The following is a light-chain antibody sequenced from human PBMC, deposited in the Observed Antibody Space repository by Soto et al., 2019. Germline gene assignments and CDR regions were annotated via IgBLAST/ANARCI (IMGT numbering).Light chain of an antibody. CDR2: GAS. Sequence: ETVMTQSPATLSVSPGERATLSCRASQSVSSKLAWYQQKPGQSPRLLIYGASTRATGIPARFSGSGSGTEFTLSISSLQSEDSAVYYCQQRRNWPPTFGQGTKVE. CDR3: QQRRNWPPT. J-gene: IGKJ1*01. V-gene: IGKV3D-15*01. CDR1: QSVSSK.